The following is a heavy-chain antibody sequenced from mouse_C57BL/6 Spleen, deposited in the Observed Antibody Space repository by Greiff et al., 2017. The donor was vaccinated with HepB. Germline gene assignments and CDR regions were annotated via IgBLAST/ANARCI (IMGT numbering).Heavy chain of an antibody. CDR3: ARWAGSSPWYFDV. V-gene: IGHV1-19*01. CDR1: GYTFTDYY. CDR2: INPYNGGT. J-gene: IGHJ1*03. D-gene: IGHD1-1*01. Sequence: VQLKESGPVLVKPGASVKMSCKASGYTFTDYYMNWVKQSHGKSLEWIGVINPYNGGTSYNQKFKGKATLTVDKSSSTAYMELNSLTSEDSAVYYCARWAGSSPWYFDVWGTGTTVTVSS.